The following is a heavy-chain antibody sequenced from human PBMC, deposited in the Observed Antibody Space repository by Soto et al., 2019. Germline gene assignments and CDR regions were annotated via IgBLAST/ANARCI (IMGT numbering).Heavy chain of an antibody. CDR2: INPSGGST. CDR3: ARPRWHSDRDAFDI. V-gene: IGHV1-46*01. CDR1: GYTFTSYY. Sequence: QVQLVQSGAEVKKPGASVKVSCKASGYTFTSYYMHWVRQAPGQGLEWMGIINPSGGSTSYAQMFQRSGTMTRDTSTSTVYLEMSSLRSEDTAVYYCARPRWHSDRDAFDIWGQGTMVTASS. J-gene: IGHJ3*02. D-gene: IGHD2-15*01.